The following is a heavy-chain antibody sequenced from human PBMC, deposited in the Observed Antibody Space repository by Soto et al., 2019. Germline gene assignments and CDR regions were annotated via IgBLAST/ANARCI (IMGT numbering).Heavy chain of an antibody. CDR2: TYYRSKWYN. V-gene: IGHV6-1*01. Sequence: SQTLSLTCAISGDSVSSNSAAWNWIRQSPSRGLEWLGRTYYRSKWYNDYAVSVKSRITINPDTSKNQFSLQLNSVTPEDTVVYYCARDRSDFWSGYYTGSETFDYWGQGTLVTVSS. D-gene: IGHD3-3*01. CDR1: GDSVSSNSAA. J-gene: IGHJ4*02. CDR3: ARDRSDFWSGYYTGSETFDY.